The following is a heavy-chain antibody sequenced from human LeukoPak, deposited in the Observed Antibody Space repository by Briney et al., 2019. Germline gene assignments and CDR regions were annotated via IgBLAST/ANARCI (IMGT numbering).Heavy chain of an antibody. D-gene: IGHD3/OR15-3a*01. V-gene: IGHV1-69*05. CDR2: IIPMFGSV. CDR1: GGTFSSYA. Sequence: GASVKVSCKASGGTFSSYAINWVRQAPGQGLEWMGGIIPMFGSVNYAQKFQGRVTITTDESTDTAYMELSSLRSEDTALYYCARDASWTGYRFDYWGQGTLVTVSP. J-gene: IGHJ4*02. CDR3: ARDASWTGYRFDY.